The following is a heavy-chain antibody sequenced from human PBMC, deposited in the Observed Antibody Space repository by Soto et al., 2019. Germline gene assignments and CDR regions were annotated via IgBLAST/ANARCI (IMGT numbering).Heavy chain of an antibody. CDR1: SGSISSSNW. V-gene: IGHV4-4*02. J-gene: IGHJ6*03. Sequence: ASETLSLTCAVSSGSISSSNWWSWVRQPPGKGLEWIGEIYHSGSTNYNPSLKSRVTISVDKSKNQFSLKLSSVTAADTAVYYCARVGFTILSYYYYYMDVWGKGTTVTVSS. CDR3: ARVGFTILSYYYYYMDV. D-gene: IGHD3-3*01. CDR2: IYHSGST.